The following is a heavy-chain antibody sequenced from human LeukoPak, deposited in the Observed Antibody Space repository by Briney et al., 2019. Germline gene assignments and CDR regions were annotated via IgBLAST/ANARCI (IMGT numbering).Heavy chain of an antibody. CDR3: ARGSTVIYYFDY. CDR1: GGSISSYY. CDR2: IYYSGST. Sequence: SETLSLTCTVSGGSISSYYWSWIRQPPGKGVEWIGYIYYSGSTNYNPSLKSRVTISVDTSKNQFSLKLSSVTAADTAVYYCARGSTVIYYFDYWGQGTLVTVSS. J-gene: IGHJ4*02. V-gene: IGHV4-59*01. D-gene: IGHD4-17*01.